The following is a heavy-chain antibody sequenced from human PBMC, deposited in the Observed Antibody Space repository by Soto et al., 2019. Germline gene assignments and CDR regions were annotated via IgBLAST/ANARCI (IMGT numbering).Heavy chain of an antibody. CDR2: IYYSGST. CDR1: GVSISSGGYY. Sequence: SETLSLTCTVSGVSISSGGYYWSWMGQHPGKGLEWIGYIYYSGSTYYNPSLKSRVTISVDTSKNQFSLRLSSVTAADTAVYYCARIPRNGTSPPGPWGQGTLVTVSS. V-gene: IGHV4-31*03. CDR3: ARIPRNGTSPPGP. J-gene: IGHJ5*02. D-gene: IGHD2-8*01.